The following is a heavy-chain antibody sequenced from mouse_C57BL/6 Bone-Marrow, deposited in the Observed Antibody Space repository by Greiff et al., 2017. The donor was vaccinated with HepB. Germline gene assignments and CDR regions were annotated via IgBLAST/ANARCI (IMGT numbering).Heavy chain of an antibody. D-gene: IGHD1-1*01. CDR1: GFSFNTYA. V-gene: IGHV10-1*01. Sequence: EVKLMESGGGLVQPKGSLKLSCAASGFSFNTYAMNWVRQAPGRGLEWVARIRSKSNNYATYYADSVKDRFTISRDDSESMLYLQMNNLKTEDTAMYYCVRNYYYDYWGQGTTLTVSS. CDR3: VRNYYYDY. CDR2: IRSKSNNYAT. J-gene: IGHJ2*01.